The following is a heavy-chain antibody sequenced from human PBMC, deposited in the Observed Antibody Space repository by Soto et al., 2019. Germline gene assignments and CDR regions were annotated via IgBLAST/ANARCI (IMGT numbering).Heavy chain of an antibody. D-gene: IGHD1-26*01. J-gene: IGHJ3*02. CDR1: GFTVSSNY. CDR3: ARVIVGATPDAFDI. Sequence: GGSLRLSCAASGFTVSSNYMSWVRQAPGKGLEWVSVIYSGGSTYYADSVKGRFTISRDNSKNTLYLQMNSLRAEDTAVYYCARVIVGATPDAFDIWGQGTMVTVSS. CDR2: IYSGGST. V-gene: IGHV3-66*01.